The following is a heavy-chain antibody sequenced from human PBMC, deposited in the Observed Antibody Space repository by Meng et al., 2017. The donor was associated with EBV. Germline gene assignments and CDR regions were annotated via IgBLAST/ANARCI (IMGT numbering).Heavy chain of an antibody. V-gene: IGHV3-11*01. CDR2: ISSSGSTI. CDR1: RFTFSDYY. D-gene: IGHD1-26*01. J-gene: IGHJ4*02. Sequence: GRLVESGGGLVKPGGSLRLSCAAYRFTFSDYYMSWIRQAPGKGLEWVSYISSSGSTIYYADSVKGRFTISRDNAKNSLYLQMNSLRAEDTAVYYCASHPAYSGSYDGGYWGQGTLVTVSS. CDR3: ASHPAYSGSYDGGY.